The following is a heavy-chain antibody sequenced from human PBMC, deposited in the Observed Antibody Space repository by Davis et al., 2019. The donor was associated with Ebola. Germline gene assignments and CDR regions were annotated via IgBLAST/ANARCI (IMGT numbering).Heavy chain of an antibody. CDR1: GFTFSNAW. D-gene: IGHD2-15*01. CDR2: ISGSGGST. CDR3: AKVVPGIVGALYYYGMDV. V-gene: IGHV3-23*01. J-gene: IGHJ6*02. Sequence: GEFLKISCAASGFTFSNAWMSWVRQAPGKGLEWVSAISGSGGSTYYADSVKGRFTISRDNSKNTLYLQMNSLRAEDTAVYYCAKVVPGIVGALYYYGMDVWGQGTTVTVSS.